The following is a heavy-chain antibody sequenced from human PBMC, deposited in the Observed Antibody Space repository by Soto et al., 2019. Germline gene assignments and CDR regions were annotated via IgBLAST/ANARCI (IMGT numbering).Heavy chain of an antibody. CDR3: ASRYCSSTSCYRGRFAD. CDR1: GYTFTSYA. CDR2: INAGNGNT. Sequence: ASVKVSCKASGYTFTSYAMHWVRQAPGQRLEWMGWINAGNGNTKYSQKFQGRVTITRDTSASTAYMELSSLRSEDTAVYYCASRYCSSTSCYRGRFADWGQGTLVTVSS. J-gene: IGHJ4*02. V-gene: IGHV1-3*01. D-gene: IGHD2-2*01.